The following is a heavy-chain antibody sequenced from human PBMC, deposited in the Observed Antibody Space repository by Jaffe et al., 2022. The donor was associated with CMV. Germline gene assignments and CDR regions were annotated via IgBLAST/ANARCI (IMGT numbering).Heavy chain of an antibody. D-gene: IGHD3-10*01. CDR2: INHSGST. Sequence: QVQLQQWGAGLLKPSETLSLTCAVYGGSFSGYYWSWIRQPPGKGLEWIGEINHSGSTNYNPSLKSRVTISVDTSKNQFSLKLSSVTAADTAVYYCARTGFGELFWFDPWGQGTLVTVSS. J-gene: IGHJ5*02. CDR3: ARTGFGELFWFDP. V-gene: IGHV4-34*01. CDR1: GGSFSGYY.